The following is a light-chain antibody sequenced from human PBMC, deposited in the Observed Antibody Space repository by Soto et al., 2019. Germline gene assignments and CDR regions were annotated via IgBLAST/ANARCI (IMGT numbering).Light chain of an antibody. CDR3: MQPKGVWT. CDR2: NVS. Sequence: DAVLTQSPLSLPVTLGQPASIACRSNESPAYSDGITYLSWLQQRPGQSPRRLIYNVSNRDSGVPDRFSGSGSGTDFTLKISGVEAEDVGIYYCMQPKGVWTFGQGTKVEI. J-gene: IGKJ1*01. V-gene: IGKV2-30*01. CDR1: ESPAYSDGITY.